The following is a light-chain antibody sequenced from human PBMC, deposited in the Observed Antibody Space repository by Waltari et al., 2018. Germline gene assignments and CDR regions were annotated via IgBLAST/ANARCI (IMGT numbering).Light chain of an antibody. CDR3: QQYNNWPFT. J-gene: IGKJ2*01. CDR1: QSLSSN. V-gene: IGKV3-15*01. Sequence: EIVMTQSPATLSVSPGERDTLSCRASQSLSSNLAWYQQKPGQAPRLLIYGASTRATGIPFRFSGSGSSAEFTLTISSLQSEDFAVYYCQQYNNWPFTFGQGTKLEIK. CDR2: GAS.